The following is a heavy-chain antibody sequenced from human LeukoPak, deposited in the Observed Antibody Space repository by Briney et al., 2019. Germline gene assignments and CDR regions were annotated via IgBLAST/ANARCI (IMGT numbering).Heavy chain of an antibody. CDR2: IYSGGST. J-gene: IGHJ4*02. Sequence: GGSLRLSCAASGFIFDNHGMSWVRQVPGKGLEWVSVIYSGGSTYYADSVKGRFTISRDNSKNTLYLQMNSLRAEDTAVYYCARDLWFGELSTHWGQGTLVTVSS. CDR3: ARDLWFGELSTH. D-gene: IGHD3-10*01. V-gene: IGHV3-66*01. CDR1: GFIFDNHG.